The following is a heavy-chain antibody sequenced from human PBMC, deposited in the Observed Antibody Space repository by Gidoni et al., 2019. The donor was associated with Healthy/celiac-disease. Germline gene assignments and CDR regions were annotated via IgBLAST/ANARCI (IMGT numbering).Heavy chain of an antibody. J-gene: IGHJ5*02. CDR1: GYTFTSYY. D-gene: IGHD3-10*01. CDR2: INPSGGST. V-gene: IGHV1-46*03. CDR3: ARDPELWFGESRGGFDP. Sequence: QVQLVQSGAEVKKPGASVKVSCKASGYTFTSYYMHWVRQAPGQGLEWMGIINPSGGSTSYAQKFQGRVTMTRDTSTSTVYMELSSLRSEDTAVYYCARDPELWFGESRGGFDPWGQGTLVTVSS.